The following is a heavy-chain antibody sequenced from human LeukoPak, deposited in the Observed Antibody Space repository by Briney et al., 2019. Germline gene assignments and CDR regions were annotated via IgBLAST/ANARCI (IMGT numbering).Heavy chain of an antibody. CDR3: ARARYYYDSSGYYYDY. V-gene: IGHV3-23*01. Sequence: GGSLRLSCAASGFTFRSYAIYWVRQAPGKGLEWVSGISGSGGDTYFADSVKGRFTISRDNSKNTLYLQMNSLRAEDTAVYYRARARYYYDSSGYYYDYWGQGTLVTVSS. J-gene: IGHJ4*02. CDR2: ISGSGGDT. CDR1: GFTFRSYA. D-gene: IGHD3-22*01.